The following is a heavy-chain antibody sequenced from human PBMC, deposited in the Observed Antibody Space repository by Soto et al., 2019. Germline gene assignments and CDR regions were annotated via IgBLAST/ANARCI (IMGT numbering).Heavy chain of an antibody. Sequence: PGGPVRLSCATSGFIFCSYDLDWVRQAPGKGLEWVSYISSSGNTKYYADSVRGRFTISRDNAKNSLYLQMNSLRVEDTAVYYCARQVAGLEYWGQGTLVNVSS. D-gene: IGHD6-19*01. CDR2: ISSSGNTK. CDR1: GFIFCSYD. J-gene: IGHJ4*02. CDR3: ARQVAGLEY. V-gene: IGHV3-48*03.